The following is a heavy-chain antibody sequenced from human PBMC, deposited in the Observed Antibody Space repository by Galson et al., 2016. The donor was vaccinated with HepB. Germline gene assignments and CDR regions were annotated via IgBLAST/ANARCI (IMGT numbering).Heavy chain of an antibody. CDR3: AHRGPYTYYYDTSPYWSWGYFDY. J-gene: IGHJ4*02. CDR2: IYWDDDK. Sequence: PALVKPTQTLTLTCTFSGFSLTTLGVGVGWIRQPPGKALEWLALIYWDDDKRYSPSLRSRLTITKDTSKNQVVLTMTNMDPVDTATYYCAHRGPYTYYYDTSPYWSWGYFDYWGQGTLVTASS. D-gene: IGHD3-22*01. CDR1: GFSLTTLGVG. V-gene: IGHV2-5*02.